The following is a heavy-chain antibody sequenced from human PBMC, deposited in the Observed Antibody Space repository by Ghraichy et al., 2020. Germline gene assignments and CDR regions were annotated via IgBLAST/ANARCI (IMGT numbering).Heavy chain of an antibody. CDR3: ARASVPHYETHDS. D-gene: IGHD4-17*01. Sequence: GGSLRLSCEASGFTFSNYHMHWVRQAPGKGLEWLSLIRRDATYHYYTNSIKGRFTVSRDNSRNTLYLQMDSLTVEDTAIYYCARASVPHYETHDSWGQGTLVTVSS. V-gene: IGHV3-30*02. CDR2: IRRDATYH. CDR1: GFTFSNYH. J-gene: IGHJ4*02.